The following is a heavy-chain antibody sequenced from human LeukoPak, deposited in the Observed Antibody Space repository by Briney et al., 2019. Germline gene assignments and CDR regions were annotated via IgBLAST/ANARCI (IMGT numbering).Heavy chain of an antibody. D-gene: IGHD4-23*01. CDR2: INHSGST. CDR1: GGSFSGYY. J-gene: IGHJ5*01. V-gene: IGHV4-34*01. Sequence: SETLSLTCAVYGGSFSGYYWSWIRQPPAKGLEWIGEINHSGSTNYNPSLKRPVTISVDTSQNQFSLKLSSVTAADTAVYFCARSDVEVTPNSSGEGTLVTVSS. CDR3: ARSDVEVTPNS.